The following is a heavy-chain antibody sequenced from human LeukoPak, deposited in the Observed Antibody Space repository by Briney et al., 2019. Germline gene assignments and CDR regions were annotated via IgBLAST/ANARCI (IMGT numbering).Heavy chain of an antibody. Sequence: GSLRLSCAASGFTFSSYNMNWVRQAPGKGLEWVSSISSSSSYIYYADSVKGRFTISRDNAKNSLYLQMNSLRAEDTAVYYCARDHGAPIVVDRYDFDYWGQGTLVTVSS. CDR3: ARDHGAPIVVDRYDFDY. D-gene: IGHD3-22*01. CDR1: GFTFSSYN. CDR2: ISSSSSYI. V-gene: IGHV3-21*01. J-gene: IGHJ4*02.